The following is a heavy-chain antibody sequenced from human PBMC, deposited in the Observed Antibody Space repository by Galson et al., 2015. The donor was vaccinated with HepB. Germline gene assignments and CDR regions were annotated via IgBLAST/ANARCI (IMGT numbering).Heavy chain of an antibody. Sequence: SLRLSCAASGFTFNTYNMNWVRQVPGKGLEWVSSISDSGSNTYYADSVKGRFTLSRDNSKNTLYLQMNSLRAEDTALYYCMKDHTSPFLECFIPGDSWGQGTLVTVSS. CDR1: GFTFNTYN. D-gene: IGHD3-3*02. CDR3: MKDHTSPFLECFIPGDS. V-gene: IGHV3-23*01. J-gene: IGHJ4*02. CDR2: ISDSGSNT.